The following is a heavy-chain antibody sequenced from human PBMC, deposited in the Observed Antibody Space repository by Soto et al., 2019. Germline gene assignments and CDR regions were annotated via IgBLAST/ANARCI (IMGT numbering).Heavy chain of an antibody. CDR2: ISYDGSNK. J-gene: IGHJ6*02. D-gene: IGHD3-10*01. V-gene: IGHV3-30-3*01. CDR1: GFTFSSYA. Sequence: GGSLRLSCAASGFTFSSYAMHWVRQAPGKGLEWVAVISYDGSNKYYADSVKGRFTISRDNSKNTLYLQMNSLRAEDTAVYYCARDISNYYGSGYYYYGMDVWGQGPTVTVSS. CDR3: ARDISNYYGSGYYYYGMDV.